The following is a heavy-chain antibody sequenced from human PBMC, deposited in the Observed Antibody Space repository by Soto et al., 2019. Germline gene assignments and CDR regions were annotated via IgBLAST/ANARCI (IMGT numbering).Heavy chain of an antibody. J-gene: IGHJ4*02. Sequence: PGGSLRLSCAPSGFTFSSYAMHWVRQAPGKGLEWVAVISYDGSNKYYADSVKGRFTISRDNSKNTLFLQMNSLRDEDTAVYYCASEQMAVLRGVLDYWGRGTLVTVSS. CDR1: GFTFSSYA. V-gene: IGHV3-30-3*01. CDR2: ISYDGSNK. D-gene: IGHD4-17*01. CDR3: ASEQMAVLRGVLDY.